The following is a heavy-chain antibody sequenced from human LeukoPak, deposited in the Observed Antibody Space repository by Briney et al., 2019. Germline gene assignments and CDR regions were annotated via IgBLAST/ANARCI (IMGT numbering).Heavy chain of an antibody. Sequence: PGGSLRLSCAASGFTFSSYAMHWVRQAPGKGLEWVAVISYDGSNKYYADSVKGRFTISRDNSKNTLYLQMNSLRAEDTAVYYCARAVPTRFPYYYYYGMDVWGQGTTVTVSS. CDR3: ARAVPTRFPYYYYYGMDV. V-gene: IGHV3-30-3*01. D-gene: IGHD2-2*01. CDR1: GFTFSSYA. J-gene: IGHJ6*02. CDR2: ISYDGSNK.